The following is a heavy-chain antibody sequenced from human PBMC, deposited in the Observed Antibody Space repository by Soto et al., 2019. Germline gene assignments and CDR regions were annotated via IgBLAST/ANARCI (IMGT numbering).Heavy chain of an antibody. CDR3: AHRPYGFNYFDY. D-gene: IGHD2-2*03. V-gene: IGHV2-5*02. Sequence: ASGPTLVNPTQTPTLTCNFSGFSLTTTGMAVGWIRQPPGKALDWVAIIYWDDEKRYSPSLKSRLTITKDTSKNQVVLTMTNMDLVDTATYYCAHRPYGFNYFDYWGQGVLVTVSS. CDR1: GFSLTTTGMA. CDR2: IYWDDEK. J-gene: IGHJ4*02.